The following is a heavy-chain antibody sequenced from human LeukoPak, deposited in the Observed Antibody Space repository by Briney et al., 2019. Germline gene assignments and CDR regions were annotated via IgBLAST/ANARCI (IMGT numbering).Heavy chain of an antibody. J-gene: IGHJ3*02. Sequence: GGSLRLSCAASGFTFSSYAMSWVRQAPGKGLEWVSAISGSGGGTYYADSVKGRFTISRDNSKNTLYLQMNSLRAEDTAVYYCAKDIVVVPAAPGDAFDIWGQGTMVTVSS. CDR1: GFTFSSYA. D-gene: IGHD2-2*01. CDR3: AKDIVVVPAAPGDAFDI. V-gene: IGHV3-23*01. CDR2: ISGSGGGT.